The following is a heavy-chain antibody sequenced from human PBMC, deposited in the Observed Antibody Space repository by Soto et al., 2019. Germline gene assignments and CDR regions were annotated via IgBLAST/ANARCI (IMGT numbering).Heavy chain of an antibody. CDR1: GYTFTSYG. J-gene: IGHJ4*02. CDR2: ISAYNGNT. CDR3: ARDSGSHWLLDY. Sequence: ASVKVSCKASGYTFTSYGISWVRQAPGQGLEWMGWISAYNGNTNYAQKLQGRVTMTTDTPTSTAYMELRSLRSDDTAVYYCARDSGSHWLLDYWGQGSLVTVSS. V-gene: IGHV1-18*01. D-gene: IGHD1-26*01.